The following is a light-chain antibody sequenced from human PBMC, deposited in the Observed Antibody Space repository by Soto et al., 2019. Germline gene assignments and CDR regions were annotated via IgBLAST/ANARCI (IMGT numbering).Light chain of an antibody. J-gene: IGKJ1*01. CDR2: GAS. V-gene: IGKV3-15*01. CDR3: QQYNNWLGT. CDR1: QSVSSN. Sequence: EIVMTQSPATLSVSPGERATLSCRASQSVSSNLAWYQQKPGQTPRLLIYGASTRPTGIPPRFSGSGSGTEFTLTISSLQSEDFAVYYCQQYNNWLGTFGPGTKVEIK.